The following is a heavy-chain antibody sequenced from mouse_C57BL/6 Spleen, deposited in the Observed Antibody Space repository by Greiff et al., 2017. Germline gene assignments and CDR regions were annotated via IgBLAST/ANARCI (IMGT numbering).Heavy chain of an antibody. J-gene: IGHJ2*01. CDR2: ISSGSSTI. V-gene: IGHV5-17*01. Sequence: EVKVEESGGGLVKPGGSLKLSCAASGFTFSDYGMHWVRQAPEKGLEWVAYISSGSSTIYYADTVKGRFTISRDNAKNTLFLQMTSLRSEDTAMYYCARDQLGVGLDYWGQGTTLTVSS. CDR1: GFTFSDYG. D-gene: IGHD4-1*02. CDR3: ARDQLGVGLDY.